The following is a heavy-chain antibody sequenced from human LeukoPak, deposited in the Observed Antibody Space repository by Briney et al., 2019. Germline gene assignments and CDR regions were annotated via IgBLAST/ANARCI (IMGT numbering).Heavy chain of an antibody. CDR1: GFTFSSYA. CDR2: ISGSGGST. Sequence: GGSLRLSCAASGFTFSSYAMSWVRQAPGKGLEWVSAISGSGGSTYYADSVKGRFTISRDNSKNSLYLQMNSLRTEDTALYYCAKSLNPGYSYGYYYYYYMDVWGKGTTVTVSS. CDR3: AKSLNPGYSYGYYYYYYMDV. D-gene: IGHD5-18*01. J-gene: IGHJ6*03. V-gene: IGHV3-23*01.